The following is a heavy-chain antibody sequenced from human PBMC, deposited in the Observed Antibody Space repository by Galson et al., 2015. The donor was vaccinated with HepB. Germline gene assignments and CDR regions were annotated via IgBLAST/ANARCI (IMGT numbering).Heavy chain of an antibody. CDR3: AKERAGATNAFEI. CDR2: IIPTFDLV. V-gene: IGHV1-69*13. Sequence: SVKVSCKASGGTFSTDSINWVRQAPGQGLEWMGGIIPTFDLVNFAQKFQGRITITADESTSTAYMELSSLKSEDTALYYCAKERAGATNAFEIWGQGTLVTVSS. D-gene: IGHD1-26*01. J-gene: IGHJ3*02. CDR1: GGTFSTDS.